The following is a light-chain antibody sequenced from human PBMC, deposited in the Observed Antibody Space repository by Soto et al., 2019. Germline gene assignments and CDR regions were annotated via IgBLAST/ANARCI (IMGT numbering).Light chain of an antibody. CDR3: CSYAGSNNLGV. CDR2: EVS. V-gene: IGLV2-8*01. J-gene: IGLJ2*01. CDR1: NSDVGGYNY. Sequence: QSVLTQPPSASGSPGQSVTISCTGTNSDVGGYNYVSWYQQHPGKAPKLLIYEVSKRPSGVPDRFSGSKSGNTASLTVSGLQAEDEADYYCCSYAGSNNLGVFGGGTKVTVL.